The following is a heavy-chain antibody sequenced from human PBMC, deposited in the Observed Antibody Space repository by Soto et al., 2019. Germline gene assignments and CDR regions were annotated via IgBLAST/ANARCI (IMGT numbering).Heavy chain of an antibody. CDR2: IINSGGTT. D-gene: IGHD6-13*01. CDR3: AKADYSYSWAPGDY. V-gene: IGHV3-64*04. J-gene: IGHJ4*02. Sequence: GGSLRLSCSASGFSFSSFAMHWVRQAPGKGLEYVSSIINSGGTTYYADSVNGRFTMSRDNSKNTLYLQMNSLRVEDTALYYCAKADYSYSWAPGDYWGQGTLVTVSS. CDR1: GFSFSSFA.